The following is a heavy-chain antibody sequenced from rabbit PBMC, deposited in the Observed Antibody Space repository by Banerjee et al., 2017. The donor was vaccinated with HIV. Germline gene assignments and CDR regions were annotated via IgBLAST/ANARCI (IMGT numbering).Heavy chain of an antibody. D-gene: IGHD1-1*01. Sequence: QSLEESGGDLVKPGASLTLTCTASGFDLSSYYYMCWVRQAPGKGLEWIACIDTSSGSTWYASWAKGRFTISKTSSTTVTLQMTSLTAADTATYFCARSRAADTFYIGLGLWGPGTLVTVS. CDR1: GFDLSSYYY. CDR2: IDTSSGST. J-gene: IGHJ4*01. CDR3: ARSRAADTFYIGLGL. V-gene: IGHV1S40*01.